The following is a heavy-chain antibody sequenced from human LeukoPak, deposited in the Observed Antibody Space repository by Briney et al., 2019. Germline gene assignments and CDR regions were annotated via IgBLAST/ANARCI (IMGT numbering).Heavy chain of an antibody. CDR1: GFTFSNYS. D-gene: IGHD3-22*01. Sequence: GGSLRLSCAASGFTFSNYSMNWVRQAPGKGLEWVSSISSSSSYIYYADSVKGRFTISRDNAKNSLYLQMNSPRAEDTATYYCARLSSVVVTNYFDYWGQGTLVTVSS. J-gene: IGHJ4*02. CDR2: ISSSSSYI. CDR3: ARLSSVVVTNYFDY. V-gene: IGHV3-21*01.